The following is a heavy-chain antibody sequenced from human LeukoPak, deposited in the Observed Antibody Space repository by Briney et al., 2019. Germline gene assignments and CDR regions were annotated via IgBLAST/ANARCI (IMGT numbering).Heavy chain of an antibody. CDR1: GFTFSSYS. J-gene: IGHJ4*02. D-gene: IGHD1-26*01. V-gene: IGHV3-30*18. CDR2: ISYDGSNK. CDR3: AKDRLGALLYFDS. Sequence: GGSLRLSCAASGFTFSSYSMNWVRQAPGKGLEWVAVISYDGSNKYYADSVKGRFTISRDNSKNTLYLQMNSLRAEDTAVYSCAKDRLGALLYFDSWGQGTLVTVSS.